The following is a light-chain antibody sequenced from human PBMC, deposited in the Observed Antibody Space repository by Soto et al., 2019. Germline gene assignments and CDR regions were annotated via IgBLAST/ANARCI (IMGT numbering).Light chain of an antibody. J-gene: IGKJ1*01. CDR2: GAS. V-gene: IGKV1-9*01. CDR1: QGVGSY. Sequence: IQLTQSPSSLSASVGDRVTITCRASQGVGSYLAWFQQRPGKAPKLLIFGASTLQKGVPARFSGGGFGTEFTLTITSLQPEDFATYYCHQVYTYPRTFGQGTKVDIK. CDR3: HQVYTYPRT.